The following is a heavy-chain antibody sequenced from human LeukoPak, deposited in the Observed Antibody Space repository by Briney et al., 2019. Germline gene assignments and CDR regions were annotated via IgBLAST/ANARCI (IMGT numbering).Heavy chain of an antibody. D-gene: IGHD4-17*01. J-gene: IGHJ1*01. CDR2: ISGSGGST. V-gene: IGHV3-23*01. CDR3: AKEIYGDSTGGRFQQ. CDR1: GFTFSSYA. Sequence: GGSLILSCAASGFTFSSYAMSWVRQAPGKGLEWVSVISGSGGSTYYADSVKGRFTLSRDNSKNTLYLQMNSLRAEDTAVYYCAKEIYGDSTGGRFQQWGQGTLVTVSS.